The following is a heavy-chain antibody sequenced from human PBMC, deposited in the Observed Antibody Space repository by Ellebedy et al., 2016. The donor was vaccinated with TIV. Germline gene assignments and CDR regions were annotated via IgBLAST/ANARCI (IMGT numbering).Heavy chain of an antibody. D-gene: IGHD4-17*01. CDR1: GFTFSNYW. CDR3: ARSASGDNGGKFDY. J-gene: IGHJ4*02. V-gene: IGHV3-7*01. Sequence: GESLKISXTASGFTFSNYWMTWIRQVPEKGLEWVANIKQDGSERYYVDSVKGRFTISRDNAKSSLYLQMNSLRVEDTAVYYCARSASGDNGGKFDYWGQGTLVTVSS. CDR2: IKQDGSER.